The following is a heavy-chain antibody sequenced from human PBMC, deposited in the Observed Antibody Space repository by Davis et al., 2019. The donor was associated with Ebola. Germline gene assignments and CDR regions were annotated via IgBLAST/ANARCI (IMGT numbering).Heavy chain of an antibody. V-gene: IGHV3-69-1*01. CDR1: GFTFSSYD. D-gene: IGHD6-6*01. CDR3: ARDYGEYSSPNWFDP. J-gene: IGHJ5*02. CDR2: VSVPGLT. Sequence: GESLKISCTASGFTFSSYDMNWVRQAPGKGLEWVSDVSVPGLTHYADPVKGRFTISRDISKNTVYLQMNSLRAEDTAVYYCARDYGEYSSPNWFDPWGQGTLVTVSS.